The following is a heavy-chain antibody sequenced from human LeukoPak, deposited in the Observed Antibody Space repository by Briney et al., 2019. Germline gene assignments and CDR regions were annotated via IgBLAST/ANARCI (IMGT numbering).Heavy chain of an antibody. V-gene: IGHV4-39*01. CDR2: IYYSGST. Sequence: SETLSLTCTVSGGSISSSSYYWGWIRQPPGQGLEGIGSIYYSGSTYYNPSLKSRVTISVDTSKNQFSLKLSSVTAADTAVYYCARHPPTTVTTLYYYYYMDVWGKGTTVTVSS. J-gene: IGHJ6*03. CDR1: GGSISSSSYY. CDR3: ARHPPTTVTTLYYYYYMDV. D-gene: IGHD4-17*01.